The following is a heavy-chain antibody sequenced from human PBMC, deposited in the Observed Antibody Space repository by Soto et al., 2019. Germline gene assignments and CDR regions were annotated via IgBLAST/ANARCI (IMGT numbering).Heavy chain of an antibody. Sequence: QVQLVQSGAEVKKPGASVKVSCKASGYTFTSYGINWVRQAPGQGLEWLGWISAYDGYTIYAQILQGRVFMTTDTSTKPAYMELRSLRSDDTATYFCARGGYYDTSGSRNYHYYGMNVWGQGTTVTVSS. CDR3: ARGGYYDTSGSRNYHYYGMNV. V-gene: IGHV1-18*01. J-gene: IGHJ6*02. D-gene: IGHD3-9*01. CDR1: GYTFTSYG. CDR2: ISAYDGYT.